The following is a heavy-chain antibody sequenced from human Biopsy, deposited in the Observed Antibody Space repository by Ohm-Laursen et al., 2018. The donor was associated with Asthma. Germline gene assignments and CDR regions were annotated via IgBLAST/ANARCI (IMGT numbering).Heavy chain of an antibody. V-gene: IGHV1-24*01. CDR2: HDHEEGGT. D-gene: IGHD4-17*01. Sequence: ASLKVSCKISGYSLTDLSMHWVRQAPGQGLEWMGGHDHEEGGTVNARRFQGRVTMTEDTSTDTAYMELSSPSSDDTAVYYCASDFPKDYVRYNFQFWGQGTLVTVSS. CDR1: GYSLTDLS. J-gene: IGHJ4*02. CDR3: ASDFPKDYVRYNFQF.